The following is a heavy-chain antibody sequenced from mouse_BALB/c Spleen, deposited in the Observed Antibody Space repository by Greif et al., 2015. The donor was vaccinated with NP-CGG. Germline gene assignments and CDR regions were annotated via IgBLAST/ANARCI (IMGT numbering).Heavy chain of an antibody. CDR3: ARSGSSGFYYFDY. CDR2: ILPGSGST. J-gene: IGHJ2*01. Sequence: QVQLQQSGAELMKPGASVKISCKATGYTFSSYWIEWVKQRPGHGLEWIGEILPGSGSTNYNEKFKGKATFTADTSSNTAYMQLSSLTSEDSAVYYCARSGSSGFYYFDYWGQGTTLTVSS. CDR1: GYTFSSYW. V-gene: IGHV1-9*01. D-gene: IGHD3-1*01.